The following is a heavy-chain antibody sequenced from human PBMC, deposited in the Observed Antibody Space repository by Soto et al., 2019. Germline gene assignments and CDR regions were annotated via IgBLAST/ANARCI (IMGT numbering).Heavy chain of an antibody. CDR2: IDTSRHST. D-gene: IGHD6-13*01. V-gene: IGHV3-74*01. CDR3: AKDSWYFDL. J-gene: IGHJ4*02. CDR1: RFVFTTFW. Sequence: PGGSLRLSCEASRFVFTTFWMHWVRHVPGKGLVGFARIDTSRHSTNHSDSVKGRFTISRDNAKNTAALQMNSLRVEDTGVYYCAKDSWYFDLCSQVSQGAVSS.